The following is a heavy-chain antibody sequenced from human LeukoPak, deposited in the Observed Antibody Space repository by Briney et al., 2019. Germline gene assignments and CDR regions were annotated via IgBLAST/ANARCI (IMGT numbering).Heavy chain of an antibody. CDR2: IIPILGIA. V-gene: IGHV1-69*04. Sequence: GASVKVSCKASGGTFSSYAISWVRQAPGQGLEWMGRIIPILGIANYAQKFQGRVTITADKSTSTAYMELSSLRSEDTAVYYCAPARIVGASDDAFDIWGQGTMVTVSS. CDR3: APARIVGASDDAFDI. J-gene: IGHJ3*02. D-gene: IGHD1-26*01. CDR1: GGTFSSYA.